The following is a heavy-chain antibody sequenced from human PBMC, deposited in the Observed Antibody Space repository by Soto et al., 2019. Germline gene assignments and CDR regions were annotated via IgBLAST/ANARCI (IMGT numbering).Heavy chain of an antibody. CDR2: ISSSSSYI. D-gene: IGHD1-26*01. CDR3: AMDSGSHTWVFDY. Sequence: PGESLKISCAASGFTFSSYSMNWVRQAPGKGLEWVSSISSSSSYIYYADSVKGRFTISRDNAKNSLYLQMNSLRAEDTAVYYCAMDSGSHTWVFDYWGQGTLVTVSS. V-gene: IGHV3-21*01. J-gene: IGHJ4*02. CDR1: GFTFSSYS.